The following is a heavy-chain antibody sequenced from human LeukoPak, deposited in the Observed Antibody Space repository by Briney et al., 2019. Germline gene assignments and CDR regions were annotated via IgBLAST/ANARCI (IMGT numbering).Heavy chain of an antibody. CDR3: ARSRNYYRVYFDN. V-gene: IGHV1-46*01. CDR1: GYTFSSFY. Sequence: ASGKVSCKASGYTFSSFYLHWVRQAPGQGLEWMGIITPNTGDTTYAPKFQDRLIMTRDRSTSTVYMELHSLRSEDTAVYYCARSRNYYRVYFDNWGQGTLVPVSS. D-gene: IGHD3-10*01. CDR2: ITPNTGDT. J-gene: IGHJ4*02.